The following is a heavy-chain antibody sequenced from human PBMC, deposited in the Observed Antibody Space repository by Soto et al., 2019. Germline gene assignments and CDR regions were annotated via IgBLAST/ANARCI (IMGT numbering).Heavy chain of an antibody. CDR2: ISSSGSTI. J-gene: IGHJ6*03. CDR3: ARAARPGYYYYMDV. CDR1: GFTFSDYY. V-gene: IGHV3-11*01. D-gene: IGHD6-6*01. Sequence: GGSLRLSCAASGFTFSDYYMSWIRQAPGKGLEWVSYISSSGSTIYYADSVKGRFTISRDNAKNSLYLQMNSLRAEDTAVYYCARAARPGYYYYMDVWGKGTTVTVSS.